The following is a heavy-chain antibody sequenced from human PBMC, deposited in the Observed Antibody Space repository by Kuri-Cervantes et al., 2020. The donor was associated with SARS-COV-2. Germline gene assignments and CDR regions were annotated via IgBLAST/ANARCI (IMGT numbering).Heavy chain of an antibody. CDR3: ASPRDWYYYGMDV. CDR2: IYYSGTT. Sequence: SETLSLTCTVSGGSVSSGSYYWGWIRQPPGKGLVWIGSIYYSGTTYFNPSLKSRVTISVDTSKSQFSLRLSSVTAADTAVYYCASPRDWYYYGMDVWGQGTTVTVSS. J-gene: IGHJ6*02. D-gene: IGHD3/OR15-3a*01. CDR1: GGSVSSGSYY. V-gene: IGHV4-39*01.